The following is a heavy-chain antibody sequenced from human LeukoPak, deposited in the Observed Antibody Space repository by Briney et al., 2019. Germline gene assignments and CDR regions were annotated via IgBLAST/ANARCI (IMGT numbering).Heavy chain of an antibody. CDR2: IGSSGSTI. Sequence: GGSLRLSCAASGFTVSSSFMNWVRQAPGKGLEWVSYIGSSGSTIYYADSVKGRFTISRDNAKNSLYLQMNSLRAEDTAVYYCARGRGGDDWGQGTLVTVSS. CDR3: ARGRGGDD. D-gene: IGHD2-21*01. V-gene: IGHV3-48*04. J-gene: IGHJ4*02. CDR1: GFTVSSSF.